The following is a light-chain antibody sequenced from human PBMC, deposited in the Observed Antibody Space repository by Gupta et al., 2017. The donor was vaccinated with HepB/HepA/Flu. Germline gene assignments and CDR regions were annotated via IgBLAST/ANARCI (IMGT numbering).Light chain of an antibody. V-gene: IGLV2-8*01. Sequence: QSPMTHPPSASGSPGHSVTISCTGNSSDVCGYNYVSWYQQHPGNASKLMIYAVNKRPSGVPDRFSGSKSGNTASLTVSGLQAEDEADYYCCSFAGGNRVFGGGTKLTVL. CDR1: SSDVCGYNY. J-gene: IGLJ2*01. CDR2: AVN. CDR3: CSFAGGNRV.